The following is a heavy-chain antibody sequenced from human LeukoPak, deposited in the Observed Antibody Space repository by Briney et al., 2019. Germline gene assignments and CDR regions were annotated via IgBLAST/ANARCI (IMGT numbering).Heavy chain of an antibody. V-gene: IGHV1-2*02. CDR1: GYTFTYYY. CDR2: INPNSGGT. CDR3: ARGEGSSIDY. Sequence: ASVRVSCKASGYTFTYYYMHWVRQAPGEGLEWMVWINPNSGGTNYAQKFQGRVTMTIDTSIDTAYLEVTRLRSDDTAVYYCARGEGSSIDYWGQGTLVTVYS. J-gene: IGHJ4*02. D-gene: IGHD6-13*01.